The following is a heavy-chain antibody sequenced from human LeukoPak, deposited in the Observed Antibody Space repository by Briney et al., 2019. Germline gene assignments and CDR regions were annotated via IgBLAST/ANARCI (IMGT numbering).Heavy chain of an antibody. V-gene: IGHV4-39*01. CDR2: IYYSGST. J-gene: IGHJ4*02. CDR1: GGSISGSSYY. CDR3: ARQRRGVVPARLDY. D-gene: IGHD2-2*01. Sequence: PSETLSLTCTVSGGSISGSSYYWGWIRQPPGKGLEWIGSIYYSGSTYYNPSLKSRVTISVDTSKNQFSLKLSSVTAADTAVYYCARQRRGVVPARLDYWGQGTLVTVSS.